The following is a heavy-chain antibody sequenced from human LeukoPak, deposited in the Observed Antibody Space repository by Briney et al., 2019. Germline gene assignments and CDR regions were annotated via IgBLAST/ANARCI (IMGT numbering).Heavy chain of an antibody. CDR2: ISASGDVT. D-gene: IGHD3-22*01. Sequence: PGGSLRLSCAASRFAFRTFPMGWVRQAPGKGLEWVSGISASGDVTFYANSVRGRFTISRDDSKNTLYLQMNSLKTEDTAVYYCTTEHDSSGYYLDEEGGKPDYWGQGTLVTVSS. V-gene: IGHV3-23*01. J-gene: IGHJ4*02. CDR3: TTEHDSSGYYLDEEGGKPDY. CDR1: RFAFRTFP.